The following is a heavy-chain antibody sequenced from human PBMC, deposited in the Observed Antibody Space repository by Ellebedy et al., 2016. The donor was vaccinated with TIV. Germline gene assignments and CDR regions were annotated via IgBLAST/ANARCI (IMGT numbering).Heavy chain of an antibody. J-gene: IGHJ6*02. CDR1: GFTFSNAW. V-gene: IGHV3-48*02. Sequence: GESLKISXAASGFTFSNAWMSWVRQAPGKGLEWVSYISSSSSTIYYADSVKGRFTISRDNAKNSLYLQMNSLRDEDTAVYYCATKTVIAVAGPYYYYGMDVWGQGTTVTVSS. CDR2: ISSSSSTI. CDR3: ATKTVIAVAGPYYYYGMDV. D-gene: IGHD6-19*01.